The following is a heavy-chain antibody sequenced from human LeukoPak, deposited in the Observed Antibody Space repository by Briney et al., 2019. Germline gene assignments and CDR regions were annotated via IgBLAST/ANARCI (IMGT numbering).Heavy chain of an antibody. Sequence: TSETLSLTCTVSGGSISSYYWSWIRQPPGKGLEWIGYIYYSGSTNYNPSLKSRVTISVDTSKNQFSLKLSSVTAADTAVYYRARTSWLQSSYYFDYWGQGTLVTVSS. CDR1: GGSISSYY. J-gene: IGHJ4*02. CDR2: IYYSGST. V-gene: IGHV4-59*08. D-gene: IGHD5-24*01. CDR3: ARTSWLQSSYYFDY.